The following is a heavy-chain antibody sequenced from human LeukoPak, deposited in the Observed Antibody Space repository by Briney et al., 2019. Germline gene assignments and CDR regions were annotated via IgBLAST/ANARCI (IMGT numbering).Heavy chain of an antibody. CDR1: GYSFTSYW. D-gene: IGHD6-13*01. CDR3: ARLAAAGTTYYYYYMDV. Sequence: GESLKISCKGSGYSFTSYWIGWVRQMPGKGLEWMGIIYPGDSDTRYSPSFQGQVTISADKSISTAYLQWSSLKASDTAMYYCARLAAAGTTYYYYYMDVWGKGTTVTVSS. CDR2: IYPGDSDT. V-gene: IGHV5-51*01. J-gene: IGHJ6*03.